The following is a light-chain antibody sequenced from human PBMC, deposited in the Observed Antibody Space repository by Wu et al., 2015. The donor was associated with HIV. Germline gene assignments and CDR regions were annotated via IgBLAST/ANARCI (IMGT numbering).Light chain of an antibody. V-gene: IGKV1-9*01. CDR3: QQLNSYPLT. CDR2: AAS. CDR1: QWISNY. J-gene: IGKJ4*01. Sequence: QLTQSPSFLSTSVGERVTITCRASQWISNYLAWFQQKPREAPKLLIYAASTLQSGVPSRFSGSGSGTEFTLTINGLQPEDFATYFCQQLNSYPLTFGGGTRVEIK.